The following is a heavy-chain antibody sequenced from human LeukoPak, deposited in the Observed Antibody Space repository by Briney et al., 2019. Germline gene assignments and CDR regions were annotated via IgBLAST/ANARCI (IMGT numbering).Heavy chain of an antibody. V-gene: IGHV1-2*02. CDR3: ARTSSSWPTDAVDI. J-gene: IGHJ3*02. CDR2: INPNSGGT. CDR1: GYTFTGYY. D-gene: IGHD6-13*01. Sequence: GASVKVSCKASGYTFTGYYMHWVRQAPGQGLEWMGWINPNSGGTNYAQKFQGRVTMTRDTSISTAYMELSRLRSDDTAVYYCARTSSSWPTDAVDIWGQGTMVTVSS.